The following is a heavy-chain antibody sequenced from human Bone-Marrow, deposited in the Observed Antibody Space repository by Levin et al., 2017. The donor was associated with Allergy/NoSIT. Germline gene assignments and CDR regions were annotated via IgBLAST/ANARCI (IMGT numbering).Heavy chain of an antibody. CDR3: AKDMVGYCSRGYCYTDNPYYYGMDV. J-gene: IGHJ6*02. V-gene: IGHV3-9*01. CDR2: ISWNGGTR. Sequence: GGSLRLSCAASGFKFDDYAMHWVRQAPGKGLEWVAGISWNGGTRSYADSVKGRFTISRDNAQNSLYLQMDGLRPEDTALYYCAKDMVGYCSRGYCYTDNPYYYGMDVWGQGTTVTVSS. CDR1: GFKFDDYA. D-gene: IGHD2-15*01.